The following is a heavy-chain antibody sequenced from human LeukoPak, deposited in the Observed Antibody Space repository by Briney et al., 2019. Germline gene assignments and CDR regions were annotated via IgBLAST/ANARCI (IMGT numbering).Heavy chain of an antibody. V-gene: IGHV3-7*01. Sequence: GGSLRLSCAASGFTFSTYWMSWVRQAPGKGLEWVANIKQDGSEKYYVDSVKGRFTISRDNAKNSLYLQMNSLRAEDTAMYYCARDPAGNDYGGQGPRAPVSP. J-gene: IGHJ4*02. CDR1: GFTFSTYW. CDR3: ARDPAGNDY. D-gene: IGHD6-25*01. CDR2: IKQDGSEK.